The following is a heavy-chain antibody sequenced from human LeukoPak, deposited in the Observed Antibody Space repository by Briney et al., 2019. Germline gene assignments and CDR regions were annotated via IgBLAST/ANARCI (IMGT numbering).Heavy chain of an antibody. CDR1: GFTFTSSA. CDR2: IVVGSGNT. Sequence: SVKVFCKASGFTFTSSAMQWVRQARGQRLEWIGWIVVGSGNTNYAQKFQERVTITRDMSTSTAYMELSSLRSEDTAVYYCAAGSRGAHDAFDIWGQGTMVTVSS. J-gene: IGHJ3*02. CDR3: AAGSRGAHDAFDI. D-gene: IGHD3-10*01. V-gene: IGHV1-58*02.